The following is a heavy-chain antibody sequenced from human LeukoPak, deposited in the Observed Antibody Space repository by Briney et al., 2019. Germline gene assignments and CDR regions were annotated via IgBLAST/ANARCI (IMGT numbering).Heavy chain of an antibody. CDR1: GFPFSSYV. J-gene: IGHJ4*02. CDR3: ATRGRTATKYSES. Sequence: GGSLRLSCAASGFPFSSYVMSWVRQAPRRGLEWVSTIAADSTTYYAVSVKGRFTISRDNSKNALLLQMNGLRAEDTAVYYCATRGRTATKYSESWGQGTLVTVSS. V-gene: IGHV3-23*05. D-gene: IGHD1-1*01. CDR2: IAADSTT.